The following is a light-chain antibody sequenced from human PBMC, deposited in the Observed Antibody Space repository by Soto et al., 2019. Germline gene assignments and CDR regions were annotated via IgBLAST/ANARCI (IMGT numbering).Light chain of an antibody. CDR3: QSHDSPKKV. CDR1: SGRVASNY. Sequence: NFMLTQPHSVSESPGKTVTIYCTRSSGRVASNYVQWYQQRPGSAPTTVIFEDDQRPSGVPDRFSGSIDSSSNSAFLTISGLKTEDEADYSCQSHDSPKKVFGGGTKLTVL. V-gene: IGLV6-57*04. J-gene: IGLJ3*02. CDR2: EDD.